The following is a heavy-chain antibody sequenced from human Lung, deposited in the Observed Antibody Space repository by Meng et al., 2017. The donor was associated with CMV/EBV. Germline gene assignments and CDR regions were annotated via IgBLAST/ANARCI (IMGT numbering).Heavy chain of an antibody. CDR3: VRDRIGWFDP. D-gene: IGHD2-15*01. CDR2: IIPTFNTI. J-gene: IGHJ5*02. V-gene: IGHV1-69*05. Sequence: VSCKASGDTFSNLSISWVRQTPGQGLEWMGGIIPTFNTIKYAQKFQGRLTITTDRSTSTAYMDLSSLRSDDTAVYYCVRDRIGWFDPWGQGTLVTVSS. CDR1: GDTFSNLS.